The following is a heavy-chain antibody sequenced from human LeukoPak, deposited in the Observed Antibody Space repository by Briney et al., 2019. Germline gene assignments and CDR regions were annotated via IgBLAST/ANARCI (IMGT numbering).Heavy chain of an antibody. CDR2: ISGSGGTT. CDR3: ARGLQEYTYGFDY. D-gene: IGHD5-18*01. CDR1: GFTFSSYA. J-gene: IGHJ4*02. Sequence: GRSLRLSCAASGFTFSSYAMTWVRQAPGKGLEWVSAISGSGGTTYYADSVKGRFTISRDNSKNTLYLQMNSLRADDTAVYYCARGLQEYTYGFDYWGQGTLVTVSS. V-gene: IGHV3-23*01.